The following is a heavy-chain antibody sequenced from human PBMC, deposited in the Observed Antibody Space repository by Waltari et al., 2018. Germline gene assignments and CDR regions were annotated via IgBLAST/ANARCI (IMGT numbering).Heavy chain of an antibody. Sequence: QVQLVQSGPEVKKTGASVKVSCKASGASFKANFVHWVRQVPGHGPQWMGWVTPKSGATKYAPKFQGRVSMTRDTSITTLYLELSSLRSDDTAIYYCARGLQTRKSGTYLNPFDLWGQGTKVTVSS. V-gene: IGHV1-2*02. CDR1: GASFKANF. CDR2: VTPKSGAT. D-gene: IGHD1-26*01. CDR3: ARGLQTRKSGTYLNPFDL. J-gene: IGHJ3*01.